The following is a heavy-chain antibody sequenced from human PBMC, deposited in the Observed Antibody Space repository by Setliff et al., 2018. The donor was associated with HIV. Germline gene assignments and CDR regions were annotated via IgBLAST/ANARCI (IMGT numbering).Heavy chain of an antibody. V-gene: IGHV1-8*02. Sequence: ASVKVSCKSSGYTFTNYDINWVRQAAGQGLEWMGWMNPNSGNTGYAQKFQGRVTMTRSTSITTAYMELSSLRSEDTAVYYCARAIPDYGDYYFDYWGQGTLVAVSS. D-gene: IGHD4-17*01. CDR2: MNPNSGNT. CDR3: ARAIPDYGDYYFDY. J-gene: IGHJ4*02. CDR1: GYTFTNYD.